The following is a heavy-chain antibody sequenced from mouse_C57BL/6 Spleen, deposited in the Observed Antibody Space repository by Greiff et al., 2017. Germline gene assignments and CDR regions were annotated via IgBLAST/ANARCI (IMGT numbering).Heavy chain of an antibody. CDR2: FYPGSGRI. CDR1: GYTFTEYT. D-gene: IGHD2-4*01. J-gene: IGHJ4*01. V-gene: IGHV1-62-2*01. Sequence: QVQLQQSGAELVKPGASVKLSCKASGYTFTEYTIHWVKQRSGQGLEWIGWFYPGSGRIKYNEKFKDKATLTADKSASTVYMELSRLTSEDSAVYFCARHEVETGNYDFAMDYWGQGTSVTVSS. CDR3: ARHEVETGNYDFAMDY.